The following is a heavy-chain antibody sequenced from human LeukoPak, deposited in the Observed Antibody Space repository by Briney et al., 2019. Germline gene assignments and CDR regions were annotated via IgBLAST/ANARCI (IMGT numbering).Heavy chain of an antibody. J-gene: IGHJ4*02. Sequence: PSETLSLTCTVSGGSVSSGSYYWSWIRQPPGKGLEWIGYIHNSGSTNYNPSLKSRVTISVDTSKNQFSLKLSSVTAADTAVYYCAREDKRDGVSSFDYWGQGTLVTVSS. CDR2: IHNSGST. CDR3: AREDKRDGVSSFDY. V-gene: IGHV4-61*01. CDR1: GGSVSSGSYY. D-gene: IGHD2-8*01.